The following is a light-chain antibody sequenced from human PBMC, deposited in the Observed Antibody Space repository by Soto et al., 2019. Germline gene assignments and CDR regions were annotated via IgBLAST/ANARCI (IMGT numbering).Light chain of an antibody. CDR2: EVS. J-gene: IGLJ1*01. V-gene: IGLV2-18*02. CDR1: SSDVGSYNR. CDR3: SSYTSSITYV. Sequence: QSALSQPPSMSGSPGQSVTISCSGTSSDVGSYNRVSWYQQPPGTAPKLMIYEVSNRPSGVPDRFSGSKSGNTASLTISGLQAEDEADYYCSSYTSSITYVFGTGTKVTVL.